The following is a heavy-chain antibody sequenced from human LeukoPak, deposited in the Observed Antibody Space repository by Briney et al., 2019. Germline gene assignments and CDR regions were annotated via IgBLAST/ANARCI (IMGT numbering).Heavy chain of an antibody. CDR1: GFTFTSYG. CDR2: IRYDGSNK. D-gene: IGHD3-22*01. J-gene: IGHJ4*02. CDR3: AQTNYYDTPGGY. V-gene: IGHV3-30*02. Sequence: GGSLRLSCAPSGFTFTSYGMHWVRQAPGKGLEWVAFIRYDGSNKYYADSVKGRFTISRDNSKNSLYLQMNSLRAEDTAVYYCAQTNYYDTPGGYWGQGTLVTVSS.